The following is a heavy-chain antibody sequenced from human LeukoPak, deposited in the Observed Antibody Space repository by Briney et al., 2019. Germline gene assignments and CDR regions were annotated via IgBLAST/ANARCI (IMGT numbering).Heavy chain of an antibody. CDR3: AREEDTMVRGRFDP. J-gene: IGHJ5*02. D-gene: IGHD3-10*01. CDR1: GYTFTSYG. Sequence: ASVKVSCMASGYTFTSYGISWVRPAPGQGLEWMRCISAYNGNTNYAQKLQGRVTMTTDTSTSTAYMEPRSVRSDDTAVYYCAREEDTMVRGRFDPWGQGTLVTVSS. CDR2: ISAYNGNT. V-gene: IGHV1-18*01.